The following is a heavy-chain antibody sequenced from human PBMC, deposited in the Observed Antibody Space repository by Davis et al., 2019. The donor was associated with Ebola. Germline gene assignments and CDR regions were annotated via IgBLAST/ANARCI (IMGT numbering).Heavy chain of an antibody. J-gene: IGHJ5*02. Sequence: LRLSCSVSGVSIGSDDYYWSLIRQPPGKGLEWIGYIYHSGSTYYNPSLKSRVTIAVDKSKNQFSLKLSSVTAADTAVYYCARHGRAWFDPWGQGTLVTVSS. V-gene: IGHV4-30-2*01. CDR2: IYHSGST. CDR1: GVSIGSDDYY. D-gene: IGHD1-26*01. CDR3: ARHGRAWFDP.